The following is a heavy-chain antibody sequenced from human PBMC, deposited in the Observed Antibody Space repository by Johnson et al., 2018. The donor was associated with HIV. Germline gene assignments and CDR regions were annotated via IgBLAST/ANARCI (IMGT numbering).Heavy chain of an antibody. V-gene: IGHV3-30*04. CDR2: ITKYGMNE. D-gene: IGHD3-22*01. CDR1: GFTFSSYA. Sequence: QVQLVESGGGVVQPGRSLRLSCAVSGFTFSSYAMHWVRQAPGKGLEWVAFITKYGMNEYYADSVKGRFTISRDNSKITLYLQMNSLRAEDTAVYYCAREGYSYDSSGYYSPFDIWGQGTMVTVSS. CDR3: AREGYSYDSSGYYSPFDI. J-gene: IGHJ3*02.